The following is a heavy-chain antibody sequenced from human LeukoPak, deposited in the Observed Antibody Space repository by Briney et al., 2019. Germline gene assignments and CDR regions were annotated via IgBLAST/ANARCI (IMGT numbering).Heavy chain of an antibody. J-gene: IGHJ4*02. CDR2: IYSGGST. D-gene: IGHD1-26*01. CDR1: GFTVSSNY. V-gene: IGHV3-66*01. Sequence: GGSLRLSCAASGFTVSSNYMSWVRQAPGKGLEWVSVIYSGGSTYYADSVKGRFTISRDNSKNTVYLQMGSLRGEDMAVYYCTRDGGSFCDFDYWGQGALVTVSS. CDR3: TRDGGSFCDFDY.